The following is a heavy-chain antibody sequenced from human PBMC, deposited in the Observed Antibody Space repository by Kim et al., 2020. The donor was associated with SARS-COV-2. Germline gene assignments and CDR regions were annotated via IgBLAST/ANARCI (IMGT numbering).Heavy chain of an antibody. CDR3: AGNQFTEYSTSLGWFDP. D-gene: IGHD6-13*01. J-gene: IGHJ5*02. Sequence: SVKVSCKASGFTFTTSAIQWVRQARGQRLEWIGWIDVGSGNTKYSEKFHERVTITRDMSTSTVYMELSSLRSEDTAVYYCAGNQFTEYSTSLGWFDPWGQGTRVTVSS. V-gene: IGHV1-58*02. CDR1: GFTFTTSA. CDR2: IDVGSGNT.